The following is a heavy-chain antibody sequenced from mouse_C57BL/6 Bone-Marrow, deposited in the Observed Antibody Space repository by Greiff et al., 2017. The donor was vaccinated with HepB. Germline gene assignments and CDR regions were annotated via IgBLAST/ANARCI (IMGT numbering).Heavy chain of an antibody. CDR2: ISSGSSTI. CDR3: AKLGRPYWYFDV. CDR1: G. D-gene: IGHD4-1*01. J-gene: IGHJ1*03. V-gene: IGHV5-17*01. Sequence: EVQLVESGGGLVKPGGSLKLSCAASGMHWVRQAPEKGLEWVAYISSGSSTIYYADTVKGRFTISRDNAKNTLFLQMTSLRSEDTAMYYCAKLGRPYWYFDVWGTGTTVTVSS.